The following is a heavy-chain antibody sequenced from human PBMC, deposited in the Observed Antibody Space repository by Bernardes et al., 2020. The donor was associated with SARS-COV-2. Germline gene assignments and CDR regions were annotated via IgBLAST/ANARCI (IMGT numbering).Heavy chain of an antibody. J-gene: IGHJ5*02. CDR3: ARGGVEVANWFDT. Sequence: ASTQASCKASGYTFTSYDINWVRQATGKGLEWMGWMTPTSGTTGYAQKFQGRVTMTRNTSISTAYIELSSLRSEDTAVYYCARGGVEVANWFDTWGQGTLVTVSS. CDR1: GYTFTSYD. D-gene: IGHD6-19*01. V-gene: IGHV1-8*01. CDR2: MTPTSGTT.